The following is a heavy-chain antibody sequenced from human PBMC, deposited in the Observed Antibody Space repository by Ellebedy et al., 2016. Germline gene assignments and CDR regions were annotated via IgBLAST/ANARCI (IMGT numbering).Heavy chain of an antibody. J-gene: IGHJ4*02. CDR1: GFTFSSYA. Sequence: GESLKISXAASGFTFSSYAMHWVRQAPGKGLEWVAVISYDGSNKYYADSVKGRFTISRDNSKNMLYLQMNSLRAEDTAVYYCARDPSGYYFDYWGQGTLVTVSS. V-gene: IGHV3-30-3*01. CDR3: ARDPSGYYFDY. CDR2: ISYDGSNK. D-gene: IGHD6-6*01.